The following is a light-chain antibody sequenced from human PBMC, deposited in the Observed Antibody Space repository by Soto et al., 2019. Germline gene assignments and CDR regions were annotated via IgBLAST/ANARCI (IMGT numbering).Light chain of an antibody. V-gene: IGKV3-15*01. CDR1: QSVSSN. Sequence: EILMTLSPAALSVTHRESATLYCRASQSVSSNLAWYQQKPGQAPRLLIYGASTRATGISARFSGSGSGTEFTLTISSLQSEDFAVYYCQQYNNLPPWTFGQGTKADI. CDR3: QQYNNLPPWT. CDR2: GAS. J-gene: IGKJ1*01.